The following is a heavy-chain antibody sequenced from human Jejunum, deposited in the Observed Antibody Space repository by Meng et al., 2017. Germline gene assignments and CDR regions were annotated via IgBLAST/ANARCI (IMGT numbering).Heavy chain of an antibody. CDR3: AREGLEMVTGPRSDAFDM. V-gene: IGHV3-33*08. CDR1: GFTFSRYA. CDR2: IWYDGSTK. Sequence: GGSLRLSCAASGFTFSRYAMHWVRQAPGRGLEWVAVIWYDGSTKYYTESVKGRFTISRDNSKNTLYLQMCSLRAEDTAAYYCAREGLEMVTGPRSDAFDMWGQGTTVTVSS. J-gene: IGHJ3*02. D-gene: IGHD2-21*02.